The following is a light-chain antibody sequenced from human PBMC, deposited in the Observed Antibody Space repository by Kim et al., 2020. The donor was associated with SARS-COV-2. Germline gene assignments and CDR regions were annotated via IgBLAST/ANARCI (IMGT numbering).Light chain of an antibody. CDR3: MQALQTPYT. J-gene: IGKJ2*01. CDR2: LGS. V-gene: IGKV2-28*01. Sequence: PASISCRSSQSLLHSNGYNYLDWYLQKPEQSPQLLIYLGSNRASGVPDRFSGSGSGTDFTLKISRVEAEDVGVYYCMQALQTPYTFGQGTKLEI. CDR1: QSLLHSNGYNY.